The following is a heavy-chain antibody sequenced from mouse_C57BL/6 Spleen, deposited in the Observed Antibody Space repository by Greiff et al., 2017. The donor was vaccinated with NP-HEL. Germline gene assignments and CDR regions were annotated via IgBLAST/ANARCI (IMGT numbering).Heavy chain of an antibody. CDR3: ARSHYYGSPYYAMDY. D-gene: IGHD1-1*01. J-gene: IGHJ4*01. CDR1: GFSLTSYA. Sequence: VQLVESGPGLVAPSQSLSITCTVSGFSLTSYAISWVRQPPGKGLEWLGVIWTGGGTNYNSALKSRLSISKDNSKSQVFLKMNSLQTDDTARYYCARSHYYGSPYYAMDYWGQGTSVTVSS. CDR2: IWTGGGT. V-gene: IGHV2-9-1*01.